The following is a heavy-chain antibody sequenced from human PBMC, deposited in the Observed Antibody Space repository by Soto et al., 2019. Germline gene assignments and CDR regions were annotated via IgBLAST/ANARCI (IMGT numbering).Heavy chain of an antibody. CDR3: ARPYGGTAFDY. Sequence: SETLSLTCTVSGGSISSYYWSWIRQPPGKGLEWIGYIYYSGSTNYNPSLKSRVTISVDTSKNQFSLKLSSVTAADTAVYYCARPYGGTAFDYWGPGTLVTVSS. CDR1: GGSISSYY. D-gene: IGHD4-17*01. CDR2: IYYSGST. J-gene: IGHJ4*02. V-gene: IGHV4-59*01.